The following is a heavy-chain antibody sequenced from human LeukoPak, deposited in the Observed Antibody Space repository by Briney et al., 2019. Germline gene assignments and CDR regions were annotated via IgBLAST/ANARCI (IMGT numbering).Heavy chain of an antibody. CDR2: IIPIFVTA. Sequence: ASVKVSCKASGGTFSSYAISWVRQSPGQRLECMGGIIPIFVTANYAQKFQGRVTITTDESTSTACMELSSLRSEDTAVYYCATSGSYQYYFDYWGQGTLVTVSS. V-gene: IGHV1-69*05. J-gene: IGHJ4*02. CDR3: ATSGSYQYYFDY. D-gene: IGHD1-26*01. CDR1: GGTFSSYA.